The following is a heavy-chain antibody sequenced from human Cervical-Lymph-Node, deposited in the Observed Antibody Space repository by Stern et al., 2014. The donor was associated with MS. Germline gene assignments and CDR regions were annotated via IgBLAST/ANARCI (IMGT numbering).Heavy chain of an antibody. CDR2: MSYDGSKK. D-gene: IGHD5-18*01. V-gene: IGHV3-30-3*01. CDR3: ARDLRTAMVMTFDY. Sequence: VQLVPSGGGVVQPGRSLRLSCAASGFTLSSYALHWVRQAPGKGLEWVAVMSYDGSKKYYADSVKGRFTISRDNSKNTLYLQMNSLRADDTALYYCARDLRTAMVMTFDYWGQGTLVTVSS. J-gene: IGHJ4*02. CDR1: GFTLSSYA.